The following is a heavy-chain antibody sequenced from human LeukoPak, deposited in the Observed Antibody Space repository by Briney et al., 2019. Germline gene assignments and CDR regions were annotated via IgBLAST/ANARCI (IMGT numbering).Heavy chain of an antibody. D-gene: IGHD6-19*01. CDR1: GVTFSNYG. CDR3: AKSKDSGWYWDYYYYYGMDV. J-gene: IGHJ6*02. Sequence: SLRLSCAASGVTFSNYGMHWVRQAPGKGLEWVATISYDGSNEYYADSVKGRFTIFRDNSKNTLYLQMNSLRAEDTAVYYCAKSKDSGWYWDYYYYYGMDVWGQGTTVTVSS. V-gene: IGHV3-30*18. CDR2: ISYDGSNE.